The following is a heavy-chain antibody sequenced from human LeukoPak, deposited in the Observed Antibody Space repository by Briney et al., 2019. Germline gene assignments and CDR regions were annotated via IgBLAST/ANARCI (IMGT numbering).Heavy chain of an antibody. Sequence: GGSLRLSCAASGFTFSSYSMNWVRQAPGKGLEWVSYISSSSSTIYYADSVKGRFTISRDNAKNSLYLQMNSLRAEDTAVYYCARVAIVQVLRFLEWSHMDVWGKGTTVTVSS. CDR2: ISSSSSTI. J-gene: IGHJ6*03. D-gene: IGHD3-3*01. V-gene: IGHV3-48*01. CDR3: ARVAIVQVLRFLEWSHMDV. CDR1: GFTFSSYS.